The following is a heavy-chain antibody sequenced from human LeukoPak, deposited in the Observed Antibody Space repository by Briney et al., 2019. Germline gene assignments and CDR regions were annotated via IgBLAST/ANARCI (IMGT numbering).Heavy chain of an antibody. CDR1: GFTFSTYW. CDR2: LSPDGSSS. Sequence: GGSLRLSCAASGFTFSTYWMHWVRQAPGKGLVWVSRLSPDGSSSIYADSVKGRFSVSRDNAKNTLYLQMNSLRAEDTAVYYCTRSPSLGGRYWGFDYWGQGALITVSS. J-gene: IGHJ4*02. V-gene: IGHV3-74*01. D-gene: IGHD1-26*01. CDR3: TRSPSLGGRYWGFDY.